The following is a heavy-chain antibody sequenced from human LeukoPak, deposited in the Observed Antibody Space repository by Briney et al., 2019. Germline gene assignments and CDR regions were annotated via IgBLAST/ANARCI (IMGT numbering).Heavy chain of an antibody. V-gene: IGHV3-53*01. Sequence: PGGSLRLSCAASGFTVSSNYMSWVRQAPGKGLEWVSVIYSGGSTYYADSVKGRFTISRDNSNNTLYLQMNSLRAEDTAVYYCASVKRKYSSSWPLDYWGQGTLVTVSS. D-gene: IGHD6-13*01. CDR1: GFTVSSNY. CDR2: IYSGGST. J-gene: IGHJ4*02. CDR3: ASVKRKYSSSWPLDY.